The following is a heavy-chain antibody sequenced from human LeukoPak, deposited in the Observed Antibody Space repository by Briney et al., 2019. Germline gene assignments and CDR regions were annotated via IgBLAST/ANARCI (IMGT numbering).Heavy chain of an antibody. Sequence: SGGSLRLSCAASGFTFSSYGMHWVRQAPGKGLEWVAFIRYEGNNKYYADSVTGRLTISRDNSKNTLYLQMNSLRAEDTAVYYCAKGPITSLGVVHVDYWGQGTLVTVSS. CDR1: GFTFSSYG. CDR2: IRYEGNNK. V-gene: IGHV3-30*02. CDR3: AKGPITSLGVVHVDY. D-gene: IGHD3-3*01. J-gene: IGHJ4*02.